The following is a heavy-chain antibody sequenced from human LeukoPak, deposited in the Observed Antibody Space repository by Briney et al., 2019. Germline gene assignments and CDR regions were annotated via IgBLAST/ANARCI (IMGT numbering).Heavy chain of an antibody. CDR2: IRNKADGGTP. V-gene: IGHV3-49*03. Sequence: GGSLRLSCTASGFTFGAYTITWIRQAPGRGLEWVGFIRNKADGGTPEYAASVKGRFTISRDDSKNNAYLQMNSLKTDDTAVYYCTRDPPTKYWGQGTLVSVSS. CDR1: GFTFGAYT. J-gene: IGHJ4*02. D-gene: IGHD1-26*01. CDR3: TRDPPTKY.